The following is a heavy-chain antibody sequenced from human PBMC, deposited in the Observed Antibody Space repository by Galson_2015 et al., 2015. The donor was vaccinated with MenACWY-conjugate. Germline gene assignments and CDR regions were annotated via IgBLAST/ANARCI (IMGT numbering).Heavy chain of an antibody. Sequence: SLRLSCAASGFTFSNDLSWVRQAPGKGLEWVSSIKNSGGSTYYADSVKGRFTISRDNSKRALYLQMNSLSAEDTAVYYCAKGGGLTTMTQDYWGQGTLVTVSS. CDR2: IKNSGGST. CDR1: GFTFSND. D-gene: IGHD4-17*01. V-gene: IGHV3-23*01. CDR3: AKGGGLTTMTQDY. J-gene: IGHJ4*02.